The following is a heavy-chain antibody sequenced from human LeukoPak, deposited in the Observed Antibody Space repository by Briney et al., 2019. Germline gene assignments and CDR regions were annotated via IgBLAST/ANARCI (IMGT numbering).Heavy chain of an antibody. Sequence: SETLSLTCTVSGGSISSSSDYWSWIRQPPGKGLEWIGEINHSGSTNYNPSLKSRVTISVDTSKNQFSLKLSSVTAADTAVYYCASSLWFGELLSWGQGTLVTVSS. D-gene: IGHD3-10*01. V-gene: IGHV4-39*07. CDR3: ASSLWFGELLS. CDR1: GGSISSSSDY. J-gene: IGHJ4*02. CDR2: INHSGST.